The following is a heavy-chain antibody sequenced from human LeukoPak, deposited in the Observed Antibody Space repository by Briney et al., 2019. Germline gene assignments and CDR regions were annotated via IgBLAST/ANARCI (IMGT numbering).Heavy chain of an antibody. CDR2: IHYRGST. V-gene: IGHV4-61*01. Sequence: PSETLSLTCTVSGGSVRSGPDYWSWIRQPPGKGLEWIGYIHYRGSTNYNPSLKSRVTISVDTSKNQFSLKLSSLTAADTAVYYCARSVLGYSYGLHIDYWGQGTLVTVSS. CDR3: ARSVLGYSYGLHIDY. J-gene: IGHJ4*02. CDR1: GGSVRSGPDY. D-gene: IGHD5-18*01.